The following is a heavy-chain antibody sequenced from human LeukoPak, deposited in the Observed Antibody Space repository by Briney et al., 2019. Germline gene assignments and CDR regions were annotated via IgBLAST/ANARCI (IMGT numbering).Heavy chain of an antibody. CDR2: IGTAGDT. CDR3: ARGMVGTTSPTVDY. D-gene: IGHD1-26*01. V-gene: IGHV3-13*01. Sequence: GGSLRLSCAASGFTLSRYDMHWVRQVTGKGLEWVSAIGTAGDTYYRGSVKGRFTISRESAKNSLYLQMNSLRAGDTAVYYCARGMVGTTSPTVDYWGQGTLVTVSS. J-gene: IGHJ4*02. CDR1: GFTLSRYD.